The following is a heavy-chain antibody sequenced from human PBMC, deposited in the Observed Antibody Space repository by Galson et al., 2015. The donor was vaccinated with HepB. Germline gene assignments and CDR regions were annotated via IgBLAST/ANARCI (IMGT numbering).Heavy chain of an antibody. CDR1: GFTFSTYA. CDR2: ISSNGGST. D-gene: IGHD6-13*01. J-gene: IGHJ5*02. Sequence: SLRLSCAASGFTFSTYAMHWVRQAPGKGLEYVSAISSNGGSTYYGHSAKDRFIISRDNSKNTLYLQMGSLRVEDTAVYYCARGGGSTWYDNWVDPWGQGTLVTVSS. V-gene: IGHV3-64*01. CDR3: ARGGGSTWYDNWVDP.